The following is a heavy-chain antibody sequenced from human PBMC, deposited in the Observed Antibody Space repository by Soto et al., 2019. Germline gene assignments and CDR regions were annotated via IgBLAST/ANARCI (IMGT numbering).Heavy chain of an antibody. D-gene: IGHD2-15*01. J-gene: IGHJ4*02. CDR3: ARGAQSHGNAVGYYFDY. V-gene: IGHV1-3*04. CDR1: GYTFTNYG. CDR2: INTGNGNT. Sequence: QVQLVQSGAEEKKPGASVKVSCKASGYTFTNYGIHWVRQAPGQRLEWMGWINTGNGNTKYSPEFQGRVTITRDTSANTAYMELSSLRSEDTAVYHCARGAQSHGNAVGYYFDYWGQGTLVTVSS.